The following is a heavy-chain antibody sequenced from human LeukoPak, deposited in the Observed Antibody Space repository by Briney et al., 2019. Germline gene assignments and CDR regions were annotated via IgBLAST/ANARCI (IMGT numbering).Heavy chain of an antibody. Sequence: SETLSLTCTVSGYSINSDYYWGWIRQPPGKGLEWIGSIYHSGSTYYSPSLKSRSAISVDTSKNQFSLKLSSVTAADTAVYYCARGVDTDYYYYMDAWAKGTTVTVSS. D-gene: IGHD5-18*01. J-gene: IGHJ6*03. CDR1: GYSINSDYY. CDR3: ARGVDTDYYYYMDA. V-gene: IGHV4-38-2*02. CDR2: IYHSGST.